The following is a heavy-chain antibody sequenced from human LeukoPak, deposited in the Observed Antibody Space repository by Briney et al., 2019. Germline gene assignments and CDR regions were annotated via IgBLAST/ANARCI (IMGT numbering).Heavy chain of an antibody. Sequence: ASVKVSCKASGYTFTGYYMHWVRQAPGRGLEWMGWINPNSGGTNYAQKFQGRVTMTRDTSISTAYMELSRLRSDDTAVYYCAREIDIVVLPAANYGMDVWGQGTTVTVSS. CDR3: AREIDIVVLPAANYGMDV. CDR1: GYTFTGYY. V-gene: IGHV1-2*02. J-gene: IGHJ6*02. CDR2: INPNSGGT. D-gene: IGHD2-2*01.